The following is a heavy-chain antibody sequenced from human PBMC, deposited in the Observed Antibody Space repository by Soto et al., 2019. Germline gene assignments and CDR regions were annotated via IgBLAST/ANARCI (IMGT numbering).Heavy chain of an antibody. J-gene: IGHJ4*02. V-gene: IGHV4-34*01. Sequence: LTCAVYGGSFSGYYWSWIRQPPGKGLEWIGEINHSGSTNYNPSLKSRVTISVDTPKNQFSLRLRSVTAADTAIYYCARRFCSDSYCSYFDYWGRGTLVTVSS. CDR2: INHSGST. D-gene: IGHD2-15*01. CDR1: GGSFSGYY. CDR3: ARRFCSDSYCSYFDY.